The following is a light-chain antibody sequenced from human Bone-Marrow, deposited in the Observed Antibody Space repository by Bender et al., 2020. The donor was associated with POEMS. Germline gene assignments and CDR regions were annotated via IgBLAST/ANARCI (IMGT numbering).Light chain of an antibody. CDR2: KDS. CDR1: ALPKQY. J-gene: IGLJ2*01. CDR3: QSSDTSGTSAL. V-gene: IGLV3-25*03. Sequence: SYELTQPPSVSVSPGQTAKITCSGDALPKQYTYWYQQKAGQAPVLLIYKDSERPSGIPARFSGSTSGTTVTLTISGVQTEDEAHYYCQSSDTSGTSALFGGGTKLTVL.